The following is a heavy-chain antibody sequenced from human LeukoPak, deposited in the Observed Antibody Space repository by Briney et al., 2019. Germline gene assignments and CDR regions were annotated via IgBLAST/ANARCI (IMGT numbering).Heavy chain of an antibody. CDR3: ARRCSSISCTTKAAFDI. D-gene: IGHD2-2*01. CDR2: IYHSGST. J-gene: IGHJ3*02. V-gene: IGHV4-4*02. CDR1: GGSISSSNW. Sequence: PSETLSLTCAVSGGSISSSNWWSWVRQPPGKGLGWIGEIYHSGSTNYNPSLKSRVTISVDKSKNQFSLKLSSVTAADTAVYYCARRCSSISCTTKAAFDIWGQGTMVTVSS.